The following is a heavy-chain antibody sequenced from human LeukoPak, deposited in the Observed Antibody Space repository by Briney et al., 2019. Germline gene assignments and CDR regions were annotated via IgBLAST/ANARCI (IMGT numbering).Heavy chain of an antibody. CDR2: IYYSGST. Sequence: SETLSLTCTVSGGSISSYYWSWIRQPPGKGLEWIGYIYYSGSTNYNPSLKSRVTISVDTSKNQFSLKLSSVTAADTAVYYCARHVSVLRGSCDYWGQGTLVTVSS. D-gene: IGHD1-26*01. CDR1: GGSISSYY. CDR3: ARHVSVLRGSCDY. J-gene: IGHJ4*02. V-gene: IGHV4-59*08.